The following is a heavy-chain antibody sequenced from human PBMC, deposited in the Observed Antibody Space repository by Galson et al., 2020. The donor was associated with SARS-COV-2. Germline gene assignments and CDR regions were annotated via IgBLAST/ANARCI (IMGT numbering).Heavy chain of an antibody. Sequence: HGESLKISFAASGFTVSSNYMSWVRQAPGKGLEWVSVIYSGGSTYYADSVKGRFTISRDNSKNTLYLQMNSLRAEDTAVYYCARVLPIAWYYFDYWGQGTLVTVSS. CDR3: ARVLPIAWYYFDY. CDR2: IYSGGST. J-gene: IGHJ4*02. CDR1: GFTVSSNY. D-gene: IGHD2-15*01. V-gene: IGHV3-53*01.